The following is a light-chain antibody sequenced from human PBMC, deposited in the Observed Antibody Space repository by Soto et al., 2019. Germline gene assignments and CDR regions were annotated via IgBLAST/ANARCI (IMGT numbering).Light chain of an antibody. CDR1: QSVNIN. V-gene: IGKV3-15*01. CDR2: GTS. CDR3: QQYNDWPPLT. Sequence: EIVMTPSPATLSVSPGERATLSFRASQSVNINLAWYQQKPGQAPRLLIYGTSTRATGVPARFSGSGSGTEFTLTISNLQSEDFVVYYCQQYNDWPPLTCGGGTKVDI. J-gene: IGKJ4*01.